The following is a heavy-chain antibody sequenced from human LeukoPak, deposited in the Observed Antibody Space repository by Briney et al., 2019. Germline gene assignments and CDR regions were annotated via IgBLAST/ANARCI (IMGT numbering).Heavy chain of an antibody. Sequence: ASVKVSCKASGYTFTGYYMHWVRQAPGQGLEWMGWINPNIGGTNYAQKFQGRVTMTRDTSISTAYMELSRLRSDDTAVYYWASHCSTSCYSDYWGQGTLVTVSS. V-gene: IGHV1-2*02. J-gene: IGHJ4*02. CDR3: ASHCSTSCYSDY. CDR1: GYTFTGYY. CDR2: INPNIGGT. D-gene: IGHD2-2*02.